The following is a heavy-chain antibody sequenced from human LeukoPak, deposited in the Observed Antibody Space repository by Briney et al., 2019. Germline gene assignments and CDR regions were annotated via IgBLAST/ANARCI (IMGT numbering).Heavy chain of an antibody. CDR1: GFTFSSYC. Sequence: GGSLRLSCAASGFTFSSYCMNWVRQAPGKGLEWVSYISSSSSTIYYADSVKGRFTISRDNAKNSLYLQMNSLRAEDTAVYYCARVYGSGSYYPHFDYWGQGTLVTVSS. J-gene: IGHJ4*02. CDR3: ARVYGSGSYYPHFDY. CDR2: ISSSSSTI. V-gene: IGHV3-48*01. D-gene: IGHD3-10*01.